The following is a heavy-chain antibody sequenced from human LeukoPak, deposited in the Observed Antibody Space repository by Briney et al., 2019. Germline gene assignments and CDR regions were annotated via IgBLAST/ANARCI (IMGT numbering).Heavy chain of an antibody. Sequence: ASVKVSCKASGYTFTNYGISWGRKAPGPVLEWMGWISAYDGETYYLQKFQGRVTMTTDTTTTTAYMELRSLRSDDTAVYYCARDKVIASAGTPNWFDPWGQGTLVTVSS. CDR1: GYTFTNYG. J-gene: IGHJ5*02. V-gene: IGHV1-18*01. CDR2: ISAYDGET. D-gene: IGHD6-13*01. CDR3: ARDKVIASAGTPNWFDP.